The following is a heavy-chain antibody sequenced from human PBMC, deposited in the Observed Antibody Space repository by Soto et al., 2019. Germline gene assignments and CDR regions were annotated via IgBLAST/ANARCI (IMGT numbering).Heavy chain of an antibody. D-gene: IGHD2-2*01. V-gene: IGHV1-69*13. CDR3: ARVKKRLGYCISTSCYNNWFDP. CDR2: IIPIFGTA. J-gene: IGHJ5*02. CDR1: GGTFSSYA. Sequence: SVKVSCKASGGTFSSYAISWVRQAPGQGLEWMGGIIPIFGTANYAQKFQGRVTITADESTSTAYMELSSLRSEDTAVYYCARVKKRLGYCISTSCYNNWFDPWGQGTLVTVSS.